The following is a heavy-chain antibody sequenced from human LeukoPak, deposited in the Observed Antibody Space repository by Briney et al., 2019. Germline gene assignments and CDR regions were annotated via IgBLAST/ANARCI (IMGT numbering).Heavy chain of an antibody. CDR2: ISYDGSNK. Sequence: RRSLRLSCAASGFTFSSYGMHWVRQAPGKGLEWVAVISYDGSNKYYADSVKGRFTISRDNSKNTLYLQMNSLRAEDTAVYYCAKVGNDYYYGMDVWGQGTTVTVSS. V-gene: IGHV3-30*18. CDR3: AKVGNDYYYGMDV. J-gene: IGHJ6*02. CDR1: GFTFSSYG. D-gene: IGHD7-27*01.